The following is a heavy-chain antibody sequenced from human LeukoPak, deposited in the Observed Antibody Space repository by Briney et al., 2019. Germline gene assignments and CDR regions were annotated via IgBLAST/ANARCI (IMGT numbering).Heavy chain of an antibody. Sequence: SETLSLTCVVSGGSVSGYYWGWIRQPPGRGLEWIGYVYYSGSTNYNPSFKSRITISVDTSRNQFSLQLSSVTAADAAVYYCARIHRYCSGGACYVLDNWGQGTLVAVSS. CDR2: VYYSGST. CDR3: ARIHRYCSGGACYVLDN. J-gene: IGHJ4*02. D-gene: IGHD2-15*01. CDR1: GGSVSGYY. V-gene: IGHV4-59*02.